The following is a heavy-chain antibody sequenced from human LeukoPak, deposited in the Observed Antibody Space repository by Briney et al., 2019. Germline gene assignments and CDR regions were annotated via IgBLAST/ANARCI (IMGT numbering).Heavy chain of an antibody. D-gene: IGHD6-13*01. CDR1: GASISSNTYY. V-gene: IGHV4-39*01. CDR2: AYYSASS. Sequence: SETLSLTCTVSGASISSNTYYWAWIRQPPGKGLEWIGAAYYSASSDYNPSLKSRVTISVDTTKNQFSLRLRSVTVADTAVYYCARRTIATTGPWFDPWGQATVVTVSS. J-gene: IGHJ5*02. CDR3: ARRTIATTGPWFDP.